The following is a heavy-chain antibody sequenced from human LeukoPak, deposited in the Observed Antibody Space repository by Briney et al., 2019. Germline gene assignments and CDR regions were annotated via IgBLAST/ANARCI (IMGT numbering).Heavy chain of an antibody. J-gene: IGHJ4*02. CDR2: ISYDGSNK. Sequence: GRSLRLSCAASGFTFSSYAMHWVRQAPGKGLEWVAVISYDGSNKYYADSVKGRFTISRDNSKNTLYLQMNSLRAEDTAVYYCAKASVRYYYDSSGYPDYWGQGTLVTVSS. V-gene: IGHV3-30-3*01. D-gene: IGHD3-22*01. CDR3: AKASVRYYYDSSGYPDY. CDR1: GFTFSSYA.